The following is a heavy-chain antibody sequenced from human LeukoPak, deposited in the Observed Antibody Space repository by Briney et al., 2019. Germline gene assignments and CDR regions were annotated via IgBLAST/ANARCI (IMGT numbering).Heavy chain of an antibody. CDR2: IYTSGST. CDR1: GGSISSGSYY. V-gene: IGHV4-61*02. CDR3: ARDSVIAVAGGSH. J-gene: IGHJ4*02. Sequence: SQTLSLTCTVSGGSISSGSYYWSWIRQPAGKGLEWIGRIYTSGSTNYNPSLKSRVTISVDTSKNQFSLKLSSVTAADTAVYYCARDSVIAVAGGSHWGQGTLVTVSS. D-gene: IGHD6-19*01.